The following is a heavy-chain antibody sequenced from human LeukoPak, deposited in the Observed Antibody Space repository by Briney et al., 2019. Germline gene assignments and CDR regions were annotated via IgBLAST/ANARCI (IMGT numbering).Heavy chain of an antibody. Sequence: REASVKLSCKASGYTFTSYGISWVRQAPGQGLEWMGWISAYNGNTNYAQKIQGRVTMTTDTSTSTAYMELRSLRSDDTAVYYCARADGDYDSEYFQHWGQGTLVTVSS. CDR1: GYTFTSYG. CDR3: ARADGDYDSEYFQH. J-gene: IGHJ1*01. V-gene: IGHV1-18*01. CDR2: ISAYNGNT. D-gene: IGHD4-17*01.